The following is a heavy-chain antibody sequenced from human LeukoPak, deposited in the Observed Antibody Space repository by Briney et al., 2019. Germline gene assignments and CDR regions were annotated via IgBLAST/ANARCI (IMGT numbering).Heavy chain of an antibody. V-gene: IGHV4-34*01. CDR3: ARHGWHAWYFDL. CDR1: GGFFSGYS. CDR2: INQRRNT. D-gene: IGHD6-19*01. Sequence: PSETLSLTCVVYGGFFSGYSWSWIRQPPGKGLEWIGEINQRRNTNYNPSLKSRVTISIDTSKNQFSLKLSSVTAADTAVYFCARHGWHAWYFDLWGRGTLVSVSS. J-gene: IGHJ2*01.